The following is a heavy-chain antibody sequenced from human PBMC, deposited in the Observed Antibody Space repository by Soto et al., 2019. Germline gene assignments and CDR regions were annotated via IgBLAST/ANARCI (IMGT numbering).Heavy chain of an antibody. CDR1: GGTFSSYT. V-gene: IGHV1-69*02. CDR2: IIPILGIA. J-gene: IGHJ6*02. CDR3: ANLGSVATIVPTGYGMDV. Sequence: QVQLVQSGAEVKKPGSSVKVSCKASGGTFSSYTISWVRQAPGQGLEWMGRIIPILGIANYAQKFQGRVTITADKSTSTAYMELSSLRSEDTAVYYCANLGSVATIVPTGYGMDVWGQGTTVTVSS. D-gene: IGHD5-12*01.